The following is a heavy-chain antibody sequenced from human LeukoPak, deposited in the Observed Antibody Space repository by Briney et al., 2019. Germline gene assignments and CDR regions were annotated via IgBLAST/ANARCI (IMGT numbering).Heavy chain of an antibody. CDR1: GGTFSSYA. CDR2: IIPILGIA. D-gene: IGHD1-1*01. Sequence: ASVKVSCKASGGTFSSYAISWVRQAPGQGLEWMGRIIPILGIANYAQKFQGRVTITADKSTSTAYMELSSLRSEDTAVYYCARVGDWNDLVYWGQGTLVTVSS. J-gene: IGHJ4*02. CDR3: ARVGDWNDLVY. V-gene: IGHV1-69*04.